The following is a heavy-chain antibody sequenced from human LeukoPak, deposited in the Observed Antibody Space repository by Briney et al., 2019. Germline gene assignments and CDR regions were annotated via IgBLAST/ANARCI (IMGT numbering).Heavy chain of an antibody. CDR1: GFTFSGSA. CDR2: IRSKANSYAT. V-gene: IGHV3-73*01. Sequence: GGSLRLSCAASGFTFSGSAMHWVRQTSGKGLEWVGRIRSKANSYATAYAASVKGRFTISRDDSKNTAYLQMNSLKTEDTAVYYCTRRVVGATTDYWGQGTLVTVSS. D-gene: IGHD1-26*01. J-gene: IGHJ4*02. CDR3: TRRVVGATTDY.